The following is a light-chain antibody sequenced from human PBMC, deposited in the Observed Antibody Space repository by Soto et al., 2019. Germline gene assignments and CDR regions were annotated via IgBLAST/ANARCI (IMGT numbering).Light chain of an antibody. J-gene: IGLJ2*01. CDR2: GNS. Sequence: HSVLTQPPSVSGAPGQRVTISCTGSSSNIGAGYDVHWYQQLPGTAPKLLIYGNSNRPSGVPDRFSGSKSGTSASLAITGLQAEDEADYYCHSYDSSLSSTVFGGGTKLTVL. V-gene: IGLV1-40*01. CDR3: HSYDSSLSSTV. CDR1: SSNIGAGYD.